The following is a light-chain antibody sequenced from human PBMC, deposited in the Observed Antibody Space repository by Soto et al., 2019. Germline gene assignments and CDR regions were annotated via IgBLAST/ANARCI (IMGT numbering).Light chain of an antibody. J-gene: IGKJ4*01. CDR1: QSISSY. V-gene: IGKV1-39*01. Sequence: DMQSTESPSSLSASVGDRVTITCRASQSISSYLNWYQQKPGKAPKLLIYAASSLQSGVPSRFSGSGSGTDFTLTISSLQPEDFATYYCQQSYSTPLTFGGGTKVDIK. CDR3: QQSYSTPLT. CDR2: AAS.